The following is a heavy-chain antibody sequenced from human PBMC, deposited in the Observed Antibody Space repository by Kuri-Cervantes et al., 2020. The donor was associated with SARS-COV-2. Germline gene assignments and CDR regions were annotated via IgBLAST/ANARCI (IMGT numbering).Heavy chain of an antibody. CDR1: GYSISSGYY. V-gene: IGHV4-38-2*02. J-gene: IGHJ5*02. CDR3: ARGQDSYGYNWFDP. Sequence: ESLKISCTVSGYSISSGYYWGWIRQPPGKGLEWIGSIYHSGSTYYNPSLKSRVTISVDTSKNQFSLKLSSVTAADTAVYYCARGQDSYGYNWFDPWGQGTLVTVSS. CDR2: IYHSGST. D-gene: IGHD5-18*01.